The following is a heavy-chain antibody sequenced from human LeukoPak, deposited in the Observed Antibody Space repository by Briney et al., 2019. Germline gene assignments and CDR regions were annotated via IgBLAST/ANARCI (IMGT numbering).Heavy chain of an antibody. Sequence: PGGSLRLSCAASGFTFSSYAMSWVRQAPGKGLEWVSAISGSGGSTYYADSVKGRFTISRDNSKNTLYLQMNSLRAEDTAVYYCAKDLSRSRLYCGGDCYPDHLGQGTLVTVSS. D-gene: IGHD2-21*02. V-gene: IGHV3-23*01. CDR1: GFTFSSYA. CDR2: ISGSGGST. CDR3: AKDLSRSRLYCGGDCYPDH. J-gene: IGHJ5*02.